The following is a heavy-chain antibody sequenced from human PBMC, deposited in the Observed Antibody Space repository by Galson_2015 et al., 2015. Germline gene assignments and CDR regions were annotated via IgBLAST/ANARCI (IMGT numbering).Heavy chain of an antibody. CDR3: ARLGGSGINSV. CDR1: GGSISSNSW. Sequence: ETLSLTCAVSGGSISSNSWWSWVRQSPGKRLEWIGEIYHSGSTSYNPSLKSRVTISVDKSNNQFSLKMNSVTAADTAVYHCARLGGSGINSVWGQGTLVTVSS. V-gene: IGHV4-4*02. CDR2: IYHSGST. J-gene: IGHJ4*02. D-gene: IGHD3-10*01.